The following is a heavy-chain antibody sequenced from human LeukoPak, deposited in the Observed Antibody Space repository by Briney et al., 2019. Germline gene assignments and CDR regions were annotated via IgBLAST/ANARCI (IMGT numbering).Heavy chain of an antibody. D-gene: IGHD6-13*01. J-gene: IGHJ4*02. CDR1: GFTFSSYT. V-gene: IGHV3-21*01. Sequence: GGSLRLSCAASGFTFSSYTMTWVRQAPGQGLEWVSSISTSSSYIYYADSVKGRFTISRDNAKNSLFLQMNSLRAEDTAVYYCASPVIEAAGTDYWGQGTLVTVSS. CDR2: ISTSSSYI. CDR3: ASPVIEAAGTDY.